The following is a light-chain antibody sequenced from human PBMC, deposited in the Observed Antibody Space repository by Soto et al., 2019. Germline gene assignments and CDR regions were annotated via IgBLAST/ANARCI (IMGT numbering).Light chain of an antibody. CDR2: EVS. CDR1: SSEDGGYNY. CDR3: SSYAGSNTLV. V-gene: IGLV2-8*01. Sequence: QSALTQPPSASGSHGQSVTISGTGTSSEDGGYNYVSWYQQHPGKAHNLMIYEVSKRPSGVPDRFSGSKSGNTASLTVSGRQAEDEADYYCSSYAGSNTLVFGGGTKVTVL. J-gene: IGLJ2*01.